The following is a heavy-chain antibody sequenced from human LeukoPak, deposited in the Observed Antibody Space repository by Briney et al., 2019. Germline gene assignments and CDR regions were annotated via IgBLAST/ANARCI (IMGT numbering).Heavy chain of an antibody. J-gene: IGHJ3*02. CDR1: GFTFSSPW. V-gene: IGHV3-7*01. Sequence: PGGSLRLSCAASGFTFSSPWMTWVRQAPGKGLEWVTNINEDGSAEHYVDSVKGRFTISRDNAKSSFYLQMNNLRAEDTAVYYCARDAGWREDIWGQGTMVTVSS. D-gene: IGHD1-1*01. CDR2: INEDGSAE. CDR3: ARDAGWREDI.